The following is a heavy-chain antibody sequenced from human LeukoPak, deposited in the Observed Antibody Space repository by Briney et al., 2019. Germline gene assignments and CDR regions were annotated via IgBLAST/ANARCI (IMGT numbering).Heavy chain of an antibody. V-gene: IGHV3-30*02. CDR2: IPYDGSSK. J-gene: IGHJ6*03. CDR1: GFTFSNDG. CDR3: ANSPQSFYYYCMDV. Sequence: GGSLRLSCSASGFTFSNDGMHWVRQIPGKGLEWVAFIPYDGSSKYYADSVKGRFAISRDNSKNTLYLQMYSLRAEDTAVYYCANSPQSFYYYCMDVWGKGTTVIVSS.